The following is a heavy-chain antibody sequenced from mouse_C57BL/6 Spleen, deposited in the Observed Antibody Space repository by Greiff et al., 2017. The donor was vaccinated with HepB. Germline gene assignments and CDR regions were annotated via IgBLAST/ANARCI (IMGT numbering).Heavy chain of an antibody. D-gene: IGHD2-2*01. CDR2: IHPNSGST. V-gene: IGHV1-64*01. CDR3: ARPVTTYYYAMDY. J-gene: IGHJ4*01. CDR1: GYTFTSYW. Sequence: VQLQQPGAELVKPGASVKLSCKASGYTFTSYWMHWVKQRPGQGLEWIGMIHPNSGSTNYNEKFKSKATLTVDKSSSTAYMQLSSLTSEDSAVYYCARPVTTYYYAMDYWGQGTSVTVSS.